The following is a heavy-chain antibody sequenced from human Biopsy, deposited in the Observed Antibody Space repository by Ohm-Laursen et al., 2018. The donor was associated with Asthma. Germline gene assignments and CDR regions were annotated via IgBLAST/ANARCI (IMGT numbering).Heavy chain of an antibody. D-gene: IGHD6-13*01. J-gene: IGHJ6*02. CDR1: SGSGGYMRSGNYY. Sequence: TLSLTCSLSSGSGGYMRSGNYYWGWIRQPPGKGLEWIGSIYYSGTTYYTPSLESRVTVSADTSINQFSLKLTSVTAADTAVYYCVRGSSSWHHGPFHYYYGLDVWGQGTTATVSS. CDR3: VRGSSSWHHGPFHYYYGLDV. V-gene: IGHV4-39*01. CDR2: IYYSGTT.